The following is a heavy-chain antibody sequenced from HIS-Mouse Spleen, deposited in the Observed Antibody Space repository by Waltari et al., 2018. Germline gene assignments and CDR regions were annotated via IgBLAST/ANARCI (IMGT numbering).Heavy chain of an antibody. V-gene: IGHV4-39*07. D-gene: IGHD6-13*01. CDR3: AREIPYSSSWYDWYFDL. CDR1: GGSISSSSYY. CDR2: IYYSGST. J-gene: IGHJ2*01. Sequence: QLQLQESGPGLVKPSETLSLTCTVSGGSISSSSYYWGWIRQPPGKGLEWIGSIYYSGSTSCNPSLKSRVTIAVDTSKNKFSLKLSSVTAADTAVYYCAREIPYSSSWYDWYFDLWGRGTLVTVSS.